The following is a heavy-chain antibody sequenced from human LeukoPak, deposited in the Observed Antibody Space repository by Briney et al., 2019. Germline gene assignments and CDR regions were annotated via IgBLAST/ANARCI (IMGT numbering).Heavy chain of an antibody. J-gene: IGHJ4*02. V-gene: IGHV4-34*01. CDR3: ARGSSEFDY. Sequence: SETLSLICAVYGGSFSGYYWSWIRQPPGKGLEWIGEINHSGSTNYNPSLKSRVTISVDTSKNQFSLKLSSVTAADTAVYYCARGSSEFDYWGQGTLVTVSS. CDR1: GGSFSGYY. D-gene: IGHD6-6*01. CDR2: INHSGST.